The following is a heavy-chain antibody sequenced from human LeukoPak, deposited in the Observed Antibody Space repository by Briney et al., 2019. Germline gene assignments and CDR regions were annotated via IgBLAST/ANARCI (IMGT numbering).Heavy chain of an antibody. D-gene: IGHD2-2*01. Sequence: GGSLRLSCAASGFTFSSYSMSWVRQAPGKGLEWVSSISSSSSYIYYADSVKGRFTISRDNAKNSLYLQMNSLRAEDTAVYYCARDMCSSTSCPRGRFDYWGQGTLVTVSS. J-gene: IGHJ4*02. CDR1: GFTFSSYS. CDR3: ARDMCSSTSCPRGRFDY. V-gene: IGHV3-21*01. CDR2: ISSSSSYI.